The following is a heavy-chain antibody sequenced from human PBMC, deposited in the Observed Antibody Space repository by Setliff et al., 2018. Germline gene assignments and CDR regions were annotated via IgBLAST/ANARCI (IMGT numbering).Heavy chain of an antibody. D-gene: IGHD3-10*01. V-gene: IGHV1-2*06. CDR3: ARAELLWFGGFDP. CDR1: GYTFSGYY. J-gene: IGHJ5*02. CDR2: INPNSGGT. Sequence: ASVKVSCKASGYTFSGYYMHWVRQAPGQGLEWMGRINPNSGGTNYAQKFQGRVTMTSDSSISTAYMELSSLRSEDTAVYYCARAELLWFGGFDPWGQGTLVTVSS.